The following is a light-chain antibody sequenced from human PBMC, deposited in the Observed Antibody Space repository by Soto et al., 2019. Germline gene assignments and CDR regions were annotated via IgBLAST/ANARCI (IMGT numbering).Light chain of an antibody. V-gene: IGKV3-15*01. CDR1: QSVSSN. CDR2: SAS. Sequence: EIVMTQSPATLSVSPGERVTLSCRASQSVSSNLGWYQQKPGQAPRLLIYSASTRATGTPARFSGSGSGTEFTLTISFLQSEDFAIYYWQQCHNLPLSFGGGTKVEIQ. J-gene: IGKJ4*01. CDR3: QQCHNLPLS.